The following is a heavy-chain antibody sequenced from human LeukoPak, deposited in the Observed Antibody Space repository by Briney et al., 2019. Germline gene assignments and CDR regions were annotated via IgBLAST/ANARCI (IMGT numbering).Heavy chain of an antibody. CDR3: AREMGGFSSSWYGGDFDQ. Sequence: SETLSLTCTVSGGSISSYSYYWGWHRQPPGQGRDWIGTSYYSGSIYYDPSLKSRVTITVDTSKNQFSQKLSSVTAADTAVYYCAREMGGFSSSWYGGDFDQWGQGTLVTVSS. V-gene: IGHV4-39*02. CDR2: SYYSGSI. CDR1: GGSISSYSYY. D-gene: IGHD6-13*01. J-gene: IGHJ4*02.